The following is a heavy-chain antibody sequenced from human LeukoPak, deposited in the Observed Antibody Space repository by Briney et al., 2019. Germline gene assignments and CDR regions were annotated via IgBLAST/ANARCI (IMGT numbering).Heavy chain of an antibody. CDR1: GGTFSSYA. CDR3: ARGRGAMVNFFVHGMDV. CDR2: IIPILGIA. V-gene: IGHV1-69*04. Sequence: SVKVSCKASGGTFSSYAISWVRQAPGQGLEWMGRIIPILGIANYAQKFQGRVTITADKSTSTAYMELSSLRSEDTAVCYCARGRGAMVNFFVHGMDVWGQGTTVTVSS. J-gene: IGHJ6*02. D-gene: IGHD5-18*01.